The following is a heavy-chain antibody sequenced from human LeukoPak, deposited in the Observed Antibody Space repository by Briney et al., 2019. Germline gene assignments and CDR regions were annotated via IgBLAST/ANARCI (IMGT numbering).Heavy chain of an antibody. J-gene: IGHJ4*02. Sequence: SQTLSLTCTVSGGSISSGSYYWSWIRQPAGKGLEWIGRIYTSGSTNYNPSLRSRVTISVDTFKKQFSLRLNSVTAADTAVYYCARHLNSSGNYWGQGTLVTVSS. V-gene: IGHV4-61*02. CDR1: GGSISSGSYY. CDR3: ARHLNSSGNY. CDR2: IYTSGST. D-gene: IGHD6-25*01.